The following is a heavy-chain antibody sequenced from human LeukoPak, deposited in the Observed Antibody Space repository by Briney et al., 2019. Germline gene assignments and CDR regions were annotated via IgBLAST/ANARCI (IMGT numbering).Heavy chain of an antibody. CDR3: WSSSWYYGMDV. D-gene: IGHD6-13*01. CDR1: GYTLTELS. Sequence: ASVKVSCKVSGYTLTELSMHWVRPAPGKGLEWMGGFDPEDGETIYAQKFQGRVTMTEDTSTDTAYMELSSLRSEDTAVYYCWSSSWYYGMDVWGQGTTVTVSS. CDR2: FDPEDGET. J-gene: IGHJ6*02. V-gene: IGHV1-24*01.